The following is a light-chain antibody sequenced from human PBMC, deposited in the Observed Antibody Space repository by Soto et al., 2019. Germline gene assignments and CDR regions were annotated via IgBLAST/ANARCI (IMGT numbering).Light chain of an antibody. CDR2: KAS. J-gene: IGKJ1*01. CDR3: QQNNSYSSWT. Sequence: DIQMTQSPSTLSASVGDRVTITCRASQGVSSCLAWYQQNPGKAPKVLIYKASSLESGVPSRFSGSGSGTESTLTISSLQPDDFATYYCQQNNSYSSWTFGQGTKVEIK. V-gene: IGKV1-5*03. CDR1: QGVSSC.